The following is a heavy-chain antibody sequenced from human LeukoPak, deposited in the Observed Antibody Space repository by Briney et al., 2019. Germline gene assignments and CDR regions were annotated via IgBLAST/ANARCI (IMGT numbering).Heavy chain of an antibody. CDR2: INHSGST. D-gene: IGHD6-19*01. V-gene: IGHV4-34*01. J-gene: IGHJ5*02. Sequence: PSETLSLTCAVYGGSFSGYYWSWIHQPPGKGLEWIGEINHSGSTNYNPSLKSRVTISVDTSKNQFSLKLSSVTAADTAVYYCARGLRAVAGKRSWFDPWGQGTLVTVSS. CDR3: ARGLRAVAGKRSWFDP. CDR1: GGSFSGYY.